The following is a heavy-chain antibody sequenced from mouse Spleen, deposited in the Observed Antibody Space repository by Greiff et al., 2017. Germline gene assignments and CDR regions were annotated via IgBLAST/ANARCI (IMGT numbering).Heavy chain of an antibody. V-gene: IGHV1-69*01. Sequence: QVQLQQPGAELVMPGASVKLSCKASGYTFTSYWMHWVKQRPGQGLEWIGEIDPSDSYTNYNQKFKGKATLTADKSSSTAYMQLSSLTSEDSAVYFCARDDFDYWGQGTTLTVSS. CDR2: IDPSDSYT. J-gene: IGHJ2*01. CDR3: ARDDFDY. CDR1: GYTFTSYW.